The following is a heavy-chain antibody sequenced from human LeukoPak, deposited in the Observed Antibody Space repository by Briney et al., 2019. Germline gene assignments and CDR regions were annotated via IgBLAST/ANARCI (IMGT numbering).Heavy chain of an antibody. Sequence: GTSLRLSCAASGFTFSKYGMHWVRQAPGKGLEWVAFIRHDGSNKYYTDSVKGRFIISRDNSNNTMYLQMNSLKTEDTAVYYCATEFNYYGSGSYCWGQGTLVTVSS. D-gene: IGHD3-10*01. J-gene: IGHJ4*02. CDR1: GFTFSKYG. CDR2: IRHDGSNK. CDR3: ATEFNYYGSGSYC. V-gene: IGHV3-30*02.